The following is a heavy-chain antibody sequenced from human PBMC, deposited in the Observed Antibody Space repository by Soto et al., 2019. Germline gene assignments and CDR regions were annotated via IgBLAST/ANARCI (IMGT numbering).Heavy chain of an antibody. CDR2: ISPYDENT. Sequence: QVQLVQSGTEVKKPGASVKVSCKASGYTFNSYGISWVRQAPGQGLEWMGWISPYDENTNYAQNLQGRVTMTTDTSTRNAYMELRSLRSDDTAVYYCARGGYYDSSGSRNYHYYGMDAWGQGTTVTVSS. V-gene: IGHV1-18*01. CDR1: GYTFNSYG. J-gene: IGHJ6*02. D-gene: IGHD3-22*01. CDR3: ARGGYYDSSGSRNYHYYGMDA.